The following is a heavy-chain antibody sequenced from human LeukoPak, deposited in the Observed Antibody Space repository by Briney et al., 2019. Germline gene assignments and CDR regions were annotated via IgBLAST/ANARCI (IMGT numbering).Heavy chain of an antibody. CDR3: ARGTQGIVSSWYYNY. CDR1: GGSISSYY. D-gene: IGHD6-13*01. Sequence: SETLSLTCTVSGGSISSYYWSWIRQPPGKGLEWIGNIYYSGSTNYNPSLKSRVTISVDTSKNQFSLKLSSVTAADTAVYYCARGTQGIVSSWYYNYWGQGTLVTVSS. J-gene: IGHJ4*02. V-gene: IGHV4-59*01. CDR2: IYYSGST.